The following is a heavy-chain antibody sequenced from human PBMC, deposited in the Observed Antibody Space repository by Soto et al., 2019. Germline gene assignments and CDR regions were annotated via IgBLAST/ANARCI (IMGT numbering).Heavy chain of an antibody. CDR2: ISPYNGNT. Sequence: HVQLVQSGAEVKKPGASLKVSCKASGYTFISYGVSWVRQAPGQSLEWLGWISPYNGNTNYAQKFQGRITMTTDTAKSTVYMDLRSLRTDDTAVYDCARDQTKWLTYAFDIWGQGTMVVVSS. V-gene: IGHV1-18*01. J-gene: IGHJ3*02. D-gene: IGHD5-12*01. CDR3: ARDQTKWLTYAFDI. CDR1: GYTFISYG.